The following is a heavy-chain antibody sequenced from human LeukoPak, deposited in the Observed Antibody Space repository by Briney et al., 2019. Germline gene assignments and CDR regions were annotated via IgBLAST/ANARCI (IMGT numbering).Heavy chain of an antibody. J-gene: IGHJ4*02. V-gene: IGHV4-59*08. Sequence: SETLSLTCTVSGGSISGYYWTWIRQPPGKGLEWIGYIYSSGSTNYNPSLKSRVTISVDTSKNQFSLRLSSVTAADTAVYYCTRHRYTSSSSYFDFWGQGTLVTVSS. CDR1: GGSISGYY. CDR2: IYSSGST. CDR3: TRHRYTSSSSYFDF. D-gene: IGHD6-6*01.